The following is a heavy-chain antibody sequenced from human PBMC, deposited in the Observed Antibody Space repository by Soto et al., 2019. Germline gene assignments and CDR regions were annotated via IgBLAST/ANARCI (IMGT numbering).Heavy chain of an antibody. CDR1: GGTFSSYT. Sequence: QVQLVQSGAEVKKPGSSVKVSCKASGGTFSSYTISWVRQAPGQGLEWMGRIIPILGIANYGQKVQGRVTITADNSTSTAYMELSSLRSEDTAVYYCAREVTTRPYYFDYWGQGTLVTVSS. CDR3: AREVTTRPYYFDY. D-gene: IGHD4-17*01. V-gene: IGHV1-69*04. J-gene: IGHJ4*02. CDR2: IIPILGIA.